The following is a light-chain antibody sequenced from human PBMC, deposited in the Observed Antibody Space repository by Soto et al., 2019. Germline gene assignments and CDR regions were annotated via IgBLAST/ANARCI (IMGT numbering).Light chain of an antibody. V-gene: IGLV2-14*01. Sequence: QSVLTQPASVSGSPGQSITISCTGTSSDVGGYNYVSWYQQHPGKAPKLMIYDVSNRPSGVSNRFSGSKSGNTASLTISGLQAEDEADYCCASYTTTFSYVFGSGTKVTVL. CDR2: DVS. CDR3: ASYTTTFSYV. CDR1: SSDVGGYNY. J-gene: IGLJ1*01.